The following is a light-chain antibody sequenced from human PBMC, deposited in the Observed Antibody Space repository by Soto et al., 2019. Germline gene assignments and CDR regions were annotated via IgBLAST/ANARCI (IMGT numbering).Light chain of an antibody. V-gene: IGKV1-5*01. CDR2: DAS. J-gene: IGKJ1*01. CDR3: QQYNSYSWT. CDR1: QDISDY. Sequence: IQLTQTPYFLCASVGDRVTITCRASQDISDYLAWYQQRPGKAPKLLIYDASSLESGVPSRFSGSGSGTEFTLTISSLQPDDFATYYCQQYNSYSWTFGQGTMVDVK.